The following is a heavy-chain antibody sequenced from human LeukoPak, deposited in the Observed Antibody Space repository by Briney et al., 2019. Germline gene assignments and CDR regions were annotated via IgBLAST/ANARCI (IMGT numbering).Heavy chain of an antibody. CDR2: ISGDGTRT. Sequence: TGGSLRLSCAASGFSSSSYAMTWARQAPVKGLEWVSAISGDGTRTYYVDSVKGRFTISRDNSKNTLYLEMSSLRVEDTAIYYCAKWPEGAMDYFDYWGQGTLVTVSS. J-gene: IGHJ4*02. V-gene: IGHV3-23*01. CDR1: GFSSSSYA. D-gene: IGHD3-16*01. CDR3: AKWPEGAMDYFDY.